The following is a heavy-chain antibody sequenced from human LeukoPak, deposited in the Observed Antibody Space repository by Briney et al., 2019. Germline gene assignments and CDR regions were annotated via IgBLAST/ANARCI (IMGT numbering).Heavy chain of an antibody. D-gene: IGHD1-20*01. CDR3: SRYYWNDAVDAFDI. J-gene: IGHJ3*02. Sequence: SETLSLTCSVSGYSITRGYYWGWIRQPPEKGLEWIGLIYHSGSTYYNPSLKSRVTISADTSKNQISLNLASVTAADTAVYYCSRYYWNDAVDAFDIWGQGTMVTVSS. CDR2: IYHSGST. V-gene: IGHV4-38-2*02. CDR1: GYSITRGYY.